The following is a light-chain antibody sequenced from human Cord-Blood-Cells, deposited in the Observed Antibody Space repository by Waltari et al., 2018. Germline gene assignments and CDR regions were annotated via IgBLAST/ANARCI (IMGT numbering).Light chain of an antibody. J-gene: IGKJ1*01. Sequence: EIVMTQSPATLSVSPGERATLSCRVSQSVSSNLAWYQQKPGQAPRLLIYGASTRATGIPARFSGSWSGTEFTLTISSLQSEDFAVYYCQQYNNWPPTFGQGTKVEIK. CDR2: GAS. V-gene: IGKV3-15*01. CDR1: QSVSSN. CDR3: QQYNNWPPT.